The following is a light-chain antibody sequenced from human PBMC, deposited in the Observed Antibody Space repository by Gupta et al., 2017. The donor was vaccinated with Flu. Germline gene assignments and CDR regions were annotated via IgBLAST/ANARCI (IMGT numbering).Light chain of an antibody. V-gene: IGKV3-11*01. CDR2: ETS. Sequence: EIVMTQSPATLSLSPGERATLSCRASQSVSGYLAWYQQKPGQAPRLLIYETSNRATGITVRISGSGSGTDFTRHRRSLEPDDFDGYDGQRLISFGQGTRLEIK. J-gene: IGKJ5*01. CDR1: QSVSGY. CDR3: QRLIS.